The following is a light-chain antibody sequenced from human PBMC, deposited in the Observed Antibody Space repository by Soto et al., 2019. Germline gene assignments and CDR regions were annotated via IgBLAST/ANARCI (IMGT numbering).Light chain of an antibody. J-gene: IGLJ2*01. CDR3: AAWDDSLNGVV. CDR1: SSNIGSNT. V-gene: IGLV1-44*01. Sequence: QSVLTQPPSASGTPGQRVTISCSGSSSNIGSNTVNWYQQLPGTAPKILIYSNNQRPSGVPERFSGSKSGTSASLAISGLQSEDEADYSCAAWDDSLNGVVFGGGTKLTVL. CDR2: SNN.